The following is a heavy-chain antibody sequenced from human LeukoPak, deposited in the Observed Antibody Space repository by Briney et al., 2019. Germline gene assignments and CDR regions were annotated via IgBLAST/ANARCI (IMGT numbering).Heavy chain of an antibody. CDR1: GRTFSSYA. J-gene: IGHJ4*02. D-gene: IGHD2-15*01. Sequence: ASVKVCCKASGRTFSSYAISWVPQAPGQGLEWMGGSIPIFGTANYAEKFQGRVTITTDESTSTAYMELSSLRSEDTAVYYCATQELLYCSGGSCSFDYWGQGTLVTVSS. CDR3: ATQELLYCSGGSCSFDY. V-gene: IGHV1-69*05. CDR2: SIPIFGTA.